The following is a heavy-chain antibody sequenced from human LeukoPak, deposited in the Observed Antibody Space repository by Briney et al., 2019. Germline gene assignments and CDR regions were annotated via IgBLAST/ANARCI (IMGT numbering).Heavy chain of an antibody. CDR1: GFTFSSYS. V-gene: IGHV3-21*01. CDR2: ISSSSSYI. CDR3: ARVPSSGYYYGMDV. J-gene: IGHJ6*02. D-gene: IGHD6-19*01. Sequence: GGSLRLSCAASGFTFSSYSMNWVRQAPGKGLEWVSSISSSSSYIYYADSVKGRFTISRDNAKNSLYLQMNSLRAEDTAVYYCARVPSSGYYYGMDVWGQGTTATVSS.